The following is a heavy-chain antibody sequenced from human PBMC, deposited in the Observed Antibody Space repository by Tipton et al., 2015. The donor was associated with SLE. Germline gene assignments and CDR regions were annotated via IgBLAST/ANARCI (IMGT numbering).Heavy chain of an antibody. CDR2: LSANGGST. D-gene: IGHD1-26*01. CDR3: AKEHYSGSYYYYYGMDV. V-gene: IGHV3-23*01. J-gene: IGHJ6*02. Sequence: SLRLSCAAFGFTFRTHAMSWVRQAPGKGLEWVSGLSANGGSTYYADSVKGRFTISRDTSKNTLYLQMTSLGAEDTAVYYCAKEHYSGSYYYYYGMDVWGQGTTVTVSS. CDR1: GFTFRTHA.